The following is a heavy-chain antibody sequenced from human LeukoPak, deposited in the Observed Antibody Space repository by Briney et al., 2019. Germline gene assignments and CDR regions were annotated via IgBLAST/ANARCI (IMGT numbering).Heavy chain of an antibody. D-gene: IGHD3-10*01. V-gene: IGHV1-46*01. CDR1: GYTFTSYY. CDR2: INPSGGST. J-gene: IGHJ4*02. CDR3: ARLFYYGSGRPYYFDY. Sequence: ASVKASCKASGYTFTSYYMHWVRQAPGQGLEWMGIINPSGGSTSYAQKFQGRVTMTRDTSTSTVYMELSSLRSEDTAVCYCARLFYYGSGRPYYFDYWGQGTLVTVSS.